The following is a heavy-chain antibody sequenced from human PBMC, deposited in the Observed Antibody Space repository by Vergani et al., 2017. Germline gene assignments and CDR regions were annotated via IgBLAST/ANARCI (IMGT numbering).Heavy chain of an antibody. Sequence: QMQLVQSGPEVKKPGTSVKVSCKASGFTFTSSAMQWVRQASGQRLEWIGWIVVGSSNTNYAQKFQERVTITRDMSRSTAYMELSSLRSEDTAVYYCAKDWAARPPDYFDYWGQGTLVTVSS. CDR3: AKDWAARPPDYFDY. V-gene: IGHV1-58*02. D-gene: IGHD6-6*01. CDR2: IVVGSSNT. CDR1: GFTFTSSA. J-gene: IGHJ4*02.